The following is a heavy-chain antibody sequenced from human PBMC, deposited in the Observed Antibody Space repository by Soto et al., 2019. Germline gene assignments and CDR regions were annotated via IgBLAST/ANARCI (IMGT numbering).Heavy chain of an antibody. J-gene: IGHJ4*02. Sequence: EVQLLESGGGLVQPGGSLRLSCAASGFTFSSYAMSWVRQAPGKGLEWVSAISGSGGSTYYADSLKGRFTISRDNSKNTPNLQMNSLRAEDTAAYYCAKKDPIVLGDHPLVYWGQGTLVTVSS. CDR2: ISGSGGST. D-gene: IGHD3-16*01. CDR1: GFTFSSYA. V-gene: IGHV3-23*01. CDR3: AKKDPIVLGDHPLVY.